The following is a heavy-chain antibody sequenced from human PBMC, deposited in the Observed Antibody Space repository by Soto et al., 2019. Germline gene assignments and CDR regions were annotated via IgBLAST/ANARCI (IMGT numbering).Heavy chain of an antibody. V-gene: IGHV1-8*01. D-gene: IGHD5-12*01. CDR2: MNPNSGNT. CDR3: ARSLNVDIVVYDAFDI. J-gene: IGHJ3*02. CDR1: GYTFTSYD. Sequence: QVQLVQSGAEVKKPGASVKVSCKASGYTFTSYDINWVRQATGQGLEWMGWMNPNSGNTGYAQKFQGRVTMTRNTSISTAYMELSSLRSEDTAVYYCARSLNVDIVVYDAFDIWGQGTMVTVSS.